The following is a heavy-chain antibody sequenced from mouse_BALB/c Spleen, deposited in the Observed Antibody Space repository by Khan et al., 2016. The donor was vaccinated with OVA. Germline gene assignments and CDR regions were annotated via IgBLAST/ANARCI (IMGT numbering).Heavy chain of an antibody. CDR3: ARQPYYHYNIMDY. D-gene: IGHD2-10*01. V-gene: IGHV2-6-1*01. CDR1: GFSLTNYG. CDR2: IWSDGNT. J-gene: IGHJ4*01. Sequence: QVQLKESGPGLAAPSQSLSITYTISGFSLTNYGVHWVRQPPGKGLEWLVVIWSDGNTNYNSALKSRLTITKDNSQSQVFLKINSLQTDDTAIYFCARQPYYHYNIMDYWGQGTSVTVSS.